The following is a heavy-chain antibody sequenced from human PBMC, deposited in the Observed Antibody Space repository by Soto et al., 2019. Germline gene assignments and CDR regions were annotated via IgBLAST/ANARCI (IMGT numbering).Heavy chain of an antibody. V-gene: IGHV1-2*04. J-gene: IGHJ6*02. CDR3: ARVLQHKLAEGIYQYYGMDV. Sequence: GASVKVSCKASGYSFTDYHIHWVRQAPGQGLEWLGRINPKSGGTSTAQKFQGWVTMTRDRSISTVYMELTRLRSDDTAVYYCARVLQHKLAEGIYQYYGMDVWGQGTTVTVSS. CDR2: INPKSGGT. CDR1: GYSFTDYH. D-gene: IGHD2-2*02.